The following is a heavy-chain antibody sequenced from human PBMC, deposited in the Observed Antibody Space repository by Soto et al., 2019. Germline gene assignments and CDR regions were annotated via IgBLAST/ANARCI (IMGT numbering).Heavy chain of an antibody. V-gene: IGHV1-46*01. Sequence: ASVKVSCKVSGYTFTSYYMHWVRQAPGQGLEWMGIINPSGGSTSYAQKFQGRVTMTRDTSTSTVYMELSSLRSEDTAVYYCARDSPDGITGTTFDYWGQGTLVTVSS. CDR3: ARDSPDGITGTTFDY. CDR1: GYTFTSYY. D-gene: IGHD1-7*01. J-gene: IGHJ4*02. CDR2: INPSGGST.